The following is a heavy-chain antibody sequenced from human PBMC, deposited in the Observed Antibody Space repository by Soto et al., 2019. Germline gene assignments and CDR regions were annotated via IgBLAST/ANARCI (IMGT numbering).Heavy chain of an antibody. CDR1: GVPFSSYG. D-gene: IGHD3-22*01. Sequence: GGSLRLSCAASGVPFSSYGMHWVRQAPGKGLEWVAVIGYDGSNKYYADSVKGRFTISRDNAKNTLYLQMNSLRAEDTAVYYCARDYDSSGYYLNYFDYWGQGTLVTVSS. CDR3: ARDYDSSGYYLNYFDY. CDR2: IGYDGSNK. J-gene: IGHJ4*02. V-gene: IGHV3-33*01.